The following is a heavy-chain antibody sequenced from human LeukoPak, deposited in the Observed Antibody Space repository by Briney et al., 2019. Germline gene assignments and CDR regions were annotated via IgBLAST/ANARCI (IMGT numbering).Heavy chain of an antibody. D-gene: IGHD3-16*01. CDR3: ARATLFPLGYMDV. CDR1: GFTFSSYA. Sequence: GGSLRPSCAASGFTFSSYAMHWVRQAPGKGLEWVAFISYDGSNKYYADSVKGRFTISRDNSKNTLYLQMNSLRAEDTAVYYCARATLFPLGYMDVWGKGTTVTVSS. CDR2: ISYDGSNK. V-gene: IGHV3-30*01. J-gene: IGHJ6*03.